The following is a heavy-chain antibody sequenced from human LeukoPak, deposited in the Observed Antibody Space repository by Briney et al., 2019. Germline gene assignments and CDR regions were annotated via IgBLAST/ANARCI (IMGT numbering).Heavy chain of an antibody. CDR1: GGSISSYY. Sequence: SETLSLTCTVSGGSISSYYWSWIRQPPGKGLEWIGYIYYSGSTNYNPSLKSRATISVDTSKNQFSLKLSSVTAADTAVYYCARVQRNSSRVALDAFDIWGQGTMVTVSS. CDR2: IYYSGST. CDR3: ARVQRNSSRVALDAFDI. V-gene: IGHV4-59*01. D-gene: IGHD3-3*01. J-gene: IGHJ3*02.